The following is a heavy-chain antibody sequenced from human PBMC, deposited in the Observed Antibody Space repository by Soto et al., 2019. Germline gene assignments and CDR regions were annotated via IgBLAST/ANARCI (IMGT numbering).Heavy chain of an antibody. D-gene: IGHD3-10*01. Sequence: QVQLVQSGAEVKKPGASVKVSCKASGYTFTSYAMHWVRQAPGQRLEWMGWINAGNGNTKYSQKFQGRVTITRDTSASTAYMELSSLRSEDTAVHYCARGSGLTYFYYLGQGTLVTVSS. CDR1: GYTFTSYA. CDR3: ARGSGLTYFYY. J-gene: IGHJ4*02. V-gene: IGHV1-3*01. CDR2: INAGNGNT.